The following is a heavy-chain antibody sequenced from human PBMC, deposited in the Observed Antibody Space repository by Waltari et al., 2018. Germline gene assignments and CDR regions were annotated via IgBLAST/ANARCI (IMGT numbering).Heavy chain of an antibody. D-gene: IGHD3-10*01. J-gene: IGHJ4*02. CDR2: IKSTTEGGTT. CDR1: GLTFSNAW. Sequence: DVQLVESGGGLVKPGGSLRLSCAVPGLTFSNAWLSWVRQAPGKGLGGFGRIKSTTEGGTTDYAAPVKGRFTISRDDSKDTLWLQMNSLKTEDTAVYYCSTWTMVRGTLFDYWGQGTLVTVSS. V-gene: IGHV3-15*01. CDR3: STWTMVRGTLFDY.